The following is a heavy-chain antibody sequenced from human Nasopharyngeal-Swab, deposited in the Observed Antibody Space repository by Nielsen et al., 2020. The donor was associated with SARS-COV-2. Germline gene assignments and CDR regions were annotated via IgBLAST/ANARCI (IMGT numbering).Heavy chain of an antibody. V-gene: IGHV3-21*01. CDR1: GFIFSDYT. J-gene: IGHJ4*02. CDR2: ISSTSRYI. Sequence: AGSLSLSCAASGFIFSDYTINWVRQAPGKGLEWVASISSTSRYIFYADSVKGRLTISRDNAENSLHLQMHSLRAEDSGVYYCSRGLFPGDYWGQGTLVTVSS. CDR3: SRGLFPGDY.